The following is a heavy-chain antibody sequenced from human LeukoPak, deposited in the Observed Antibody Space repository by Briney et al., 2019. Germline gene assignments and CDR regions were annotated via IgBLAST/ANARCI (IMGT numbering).Heavy chain of an antibody. V-gene: IGHV3-21*01. Sequence: GGSLRLSCAASGFTFSSYSMNWVRQAPGKGLDWVSSVSSSSSYIYYADSVRGRFTISRDNAKNSLYLQMNSLRAEDTAVYYCARRATTERGHSYGLDYWGQGTLVTVSS. D-gene: IGHD5-18*01. CDR1: GFTFSSYS. CDR2: VSSSSSYI. CDR3: ARRATTERGHSYGLDY. J-gene: IGHJ4*02.